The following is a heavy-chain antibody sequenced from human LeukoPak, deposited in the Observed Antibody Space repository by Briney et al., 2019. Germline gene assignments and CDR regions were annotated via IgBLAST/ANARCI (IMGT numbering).Heavy chain of an antibody. V-gene: IGHV1-8*01. Sequence: GASVKVSCKASGYTFTSYDINWVRQATGQGLEWMGWMNPNSGNTGYAQKFQGRVTMTRNTSISTAYMELSSLRSEDTAVYYCARGRRGKYQSRPPRYYYYYMDVWGKGTTVTVSS. CDR2: MNPNSGNT. CDR1: GYTFTSYD. J-gene: IGHJ6*03. D-gene: IGHD2-2*01. CDR3: ARGRRGKYQSRPPRYYYYYMDV.